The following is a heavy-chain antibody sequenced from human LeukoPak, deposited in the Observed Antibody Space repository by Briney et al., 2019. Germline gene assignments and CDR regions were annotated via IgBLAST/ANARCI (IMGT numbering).Heavy chain of an antibody. Sequence: SSETLSLTCAVSGGSISSSTNWWSWVRQPPGKGLEWIGEIYHSGKTNYDPSLKSRVTISVDKSKNQISLKLSSVTAADTAVYYCARDAYDSSGYSFDYWGQGTLVTVSS. D-gene: IGHD3-22*01. CDR3: ARDAYDSSGYSFDY. CDR2: IYHSGKT. V-gene: IGHV4-4*02. CDR1: GGSISSSTNW. J-gene: IGHJ4*02.